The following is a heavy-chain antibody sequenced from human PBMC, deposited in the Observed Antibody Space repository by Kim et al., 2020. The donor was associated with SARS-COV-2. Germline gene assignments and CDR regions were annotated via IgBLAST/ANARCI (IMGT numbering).Heavy chain of an antibody. Sequence: GGSLRLSCAASGLAFNNAWMSWLRQAPGKGLEWVGHIRRRADGGTTDYATSVKGRFTISRDDSEDTLYLQMNNLKTEDTAVYYCARFGYRYSVDDWGQGTLVTVSS. D-gene: IGHD5-18*01. J-gene: IGHJ4*02. V-gene: IGHV3-15*01. CDR3: ARFGYRYSVDD. CDR1: GLAFNNAW. CDR2: IRRRADGGTT.